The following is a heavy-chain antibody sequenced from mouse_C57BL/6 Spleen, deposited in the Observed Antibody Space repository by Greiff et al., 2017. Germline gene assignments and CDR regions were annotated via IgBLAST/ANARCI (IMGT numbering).Heavy chain of an antibody. CDR1: GFTFSDYG. J-gene: IGHJ3*01. Sequence: EVHLVESGGGLVKPGGSLKLSCAASGFTFSDYGMHWVRQAPEKGLEWVAYISSGSSTIYYADTVKGRFTISRDNAKNTLFLQMTSLRSEDTAMYYCAREGEFAYWGQGTLVTVSA. CDR3: AREGEFAY. V-gene: IGHV5-17*01. CDR2: ISSGSSTI.